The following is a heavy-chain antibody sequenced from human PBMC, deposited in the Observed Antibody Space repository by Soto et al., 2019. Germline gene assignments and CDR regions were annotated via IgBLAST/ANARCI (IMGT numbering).Heavy chain of an antibody. D-gene: IGHD2-15*01. V-gene: IGHV3-30-3*01. J-gene: IGHJ5*02. CDR1: GITFSSYA. Sequence: QVQLVESGGGVVQPGRSLRLSCAASGITFSSYAMHWVRQAPGKGLEWVAVISYDGSNKYYADSVKGRFTISRDNSKNTLYLQMNSLRAEDTAVYYCARAGYCSGGSCYALYWFDPWGQGTLVAVSS. CDR2: ISYDGSNK. CDR3: ARAGYCSGGSCYALYWFDP.